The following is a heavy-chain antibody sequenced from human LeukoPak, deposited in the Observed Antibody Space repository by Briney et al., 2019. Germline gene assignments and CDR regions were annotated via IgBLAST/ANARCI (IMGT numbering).Heavy chain of an antibody. V-gene: IGHV1-69*06. Sequence: GASVKVSCKASGGTFTSYAISGVRQAPGQGLEWMGGIIPIFGTANYAQKFQGRVTITADKSTSTAYMELSSLRSEDTAVYYCARDREGYCSSTSCYPSNWFDPWGQGTLVTVSS. J-gene: IGHJ5*02. D-gene: IGHD2-2*01. CDR1: GGTFTSYA. CDR2: IIPIFGTA. CDR3: ARDREGYCSSTSCYPSNWFDP.